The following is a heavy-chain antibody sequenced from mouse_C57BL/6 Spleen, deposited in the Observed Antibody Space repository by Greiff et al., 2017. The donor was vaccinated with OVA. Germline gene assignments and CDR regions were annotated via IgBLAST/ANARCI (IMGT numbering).Heavy chain of an antibody. V-gene: IGHV1-74*01. CDR2: IHPSDSDT. CDR1: GYTFTSYW. J-gene: IGHJ2*01. CDR3: AIDPYYGNYGDY. Sequence: QVQLKQPGAELVKPGASVKVSCKASGYTFTSYWMHWVKQRPGQGLEWIGRIHPSDSDTNYNQKFKGKATLTVDKSSSTAYMQLSSLTSEDSAVYYCAIDPYYGNYGDYWGQGTTLTVSS. D-gene: IGHD2-10*01.